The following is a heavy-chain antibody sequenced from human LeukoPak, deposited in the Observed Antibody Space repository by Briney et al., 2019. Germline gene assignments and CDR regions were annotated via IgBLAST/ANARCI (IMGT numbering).Heavy chain of an antibody. CDR3: TTKRVGAPAFDY. V-gene: IGHV3-15*07. CDR1: GFTFSNAW. J-gene: IGHJ4*02. Sequence: GGSLRLSCAASGFTFSNAWMNWVRQTPGKGLEWVGRIKSKTDGGTIDYAAPVKGRFTISRDDSENTVYLQMNSLKTEDTAVYYCTTKRVGAPAFDYWGQGTLVTVSS. CDR2: IKSKTDGGTI. D-gene: IGHD1-26*01.